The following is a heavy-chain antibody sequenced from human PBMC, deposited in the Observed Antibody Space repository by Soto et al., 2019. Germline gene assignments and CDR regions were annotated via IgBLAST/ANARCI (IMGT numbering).Heavy chain of an antibody. CDR3: ARRWTTGEIDY. CDR2: ISAYTGNT. D-gene: IGHD4-17*01. J-gene: IGHJ4*02. Sequence: QVQLVQSGGEVKKPGASVKVSCKASGYIFNSFGISWVRQAPGQGLEWMGWISAYTGNTKYAQNFQARVTMTTETSTSTAYMELRSLRSDDTAVYYCARRWTTGEIDYWGQGTLVTVSS. CDR1: GYIFNSFG. V-gene: IGHV1-18*01.